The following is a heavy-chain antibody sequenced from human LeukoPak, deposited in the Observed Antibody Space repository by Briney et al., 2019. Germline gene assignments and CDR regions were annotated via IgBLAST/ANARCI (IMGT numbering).Heavy chain of an antibody. CDR2: IIPIFGTA. Sequence: ASVKVSCKASGYTFTTYGISWVRQAPGQGLEWMGGIIPIFGTANYAQKFQGRVTITADKSTSTAYMELSSLRSEDTAVYYCARGTYYYDSSGPDPDAFDIWGQGTMVTVSS. CDR1: GYTFTTYG. J-gene: IGHJ3*02. V-gene: IGHV1-69*06. CDR3: ARGTYYYDSSGPDPDAFDI. D-gene: IGHD3-22*01.